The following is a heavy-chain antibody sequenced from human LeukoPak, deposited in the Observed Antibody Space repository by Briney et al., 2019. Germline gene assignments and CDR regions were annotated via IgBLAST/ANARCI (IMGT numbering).Heavy chain of an antibody. D-gene: IGHD6-13*01. CDR2: ITGSGDTT. J-gene: IGHJ4*02. CDR1: GFTFSSYT. Sequence: GGSLRLSCAASGFTFSSYTVTWVRQAPGKGLEWVSGITGSGDTTFYAASVKGRFTISRDNSKNTLYLQMHSLRAEDTAVYYCVKDYSTIPAAANPLFDYWGQAALVTVSS. V-gene: IGHV3-23*01. CDR3: VKDYSTIPAAANPLFDY.